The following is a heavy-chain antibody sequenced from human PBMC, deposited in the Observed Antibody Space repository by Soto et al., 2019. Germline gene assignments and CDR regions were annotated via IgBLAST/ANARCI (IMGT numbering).Heavy chain of an antibody. D-gene: IGHD6-13*01. CDR2: ISYDGSNK. CDR3: AKDRSRSWAIDS. J-gene: IGHJ4*02. V-gene: IGHV3-30*18. CDR1: GFTFSRNG. Sequence: QVQLVESGGGVVQPGRSLRLSCAASGFTFSRNGIHWVRQAPGKGLDWVAIISYDGSNKYYADSVKGRFTISRDNSKNTLYLQMNSLRDEVTAVYYCAKDRSRSWAIDSWGQGTLVTVSS.